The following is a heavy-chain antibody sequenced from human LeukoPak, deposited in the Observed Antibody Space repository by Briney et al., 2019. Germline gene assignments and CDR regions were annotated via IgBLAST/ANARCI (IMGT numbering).Heavy chain of an antibody. CDR3: ARDRGADY. Sequence: GGSLRLFCAASGFTFSTYTMNWVRQAPGKGLEWVSSISASTSCINYADSVKGRFTISRDNAENSLYLQMNSLRAEDTAVYYCARDRGADYWGQGTLVTVSS. V-gene: IGHV3-21*01. D-gene: IGHD5-12*01. J-gene: IGHJ4*02. CDR1: GFTFSTYT. CDR2: ISASTSCI.